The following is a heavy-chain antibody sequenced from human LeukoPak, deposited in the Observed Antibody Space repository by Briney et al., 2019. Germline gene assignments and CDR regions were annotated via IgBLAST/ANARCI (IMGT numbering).Heavy chain of an antibody. V-gene: IGHV1-46*01. D-gene: IGHD4-23*01. CDR2: INPSGGST. J-gene: IGHJ4*02. Sequence: ASVKVSCKASGYTFTGYYMHWVRQAPGQGLEWMGIINPSGGSTSYAQKFQGRVTMTRDTSTSTVYMELRSLRSEDTAVYYCARDGETTVVTPRYFDYWGQGTLVTVSS. CDR3: ARDGETTVVTPRYFDY. CDR1: GYTFTGYY.